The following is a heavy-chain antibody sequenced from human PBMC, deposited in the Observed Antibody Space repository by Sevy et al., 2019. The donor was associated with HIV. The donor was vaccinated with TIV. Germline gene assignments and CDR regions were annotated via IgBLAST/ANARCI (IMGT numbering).Heavy chain of an antibody. D-gene: IGHD6-19*01. CDR3: ARLSVAADAFDI. Sequence: SETLSLTCTVSGGSISSSSYYWGWIRQPPGKGLEWIGSIYYSGSTYYNPSLKSRVTISVDTSKNQFSLKRSSVTAADTAVYYCARLSVAADAFDIWGQGTMVTVSS. CDR2: IYYSGST. CDR1: GGSISSSSYY. V-gene: IGHV4-39*01. J-gene: IGHJ3*02.